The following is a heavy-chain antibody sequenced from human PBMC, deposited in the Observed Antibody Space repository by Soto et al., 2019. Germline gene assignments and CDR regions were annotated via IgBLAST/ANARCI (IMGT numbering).Heavy chain of an antibody. Sequence: PSETLSLTCSVSIDSMRGYDWNWIRKSPEKGLEWIGYTSNSGSTSYNPSLRSRVTVSVDTSKNQFSLKLRSVTAAVSALYYCARGRNSWFYFDNWGQGTLVTVSS. CDR3: ARGRNSWFYFDN. CDR2: TSNSGST. V-gene: IGHV4-59*01. J-gene: IGHJ4*02. CDR1: IDSMRGYD. D-gene: IGHD3-10*01.